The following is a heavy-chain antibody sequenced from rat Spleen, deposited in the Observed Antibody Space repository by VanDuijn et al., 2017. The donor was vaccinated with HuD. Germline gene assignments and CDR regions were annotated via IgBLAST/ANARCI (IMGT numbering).Heavy chain of an antibody. V-gene: IGHV5-29*01. J-gene: IGHJ2*01. Sequence: EVQLVESDGGLVQPGRSLKLSCAASGFTFSDYYMAWVRQAPTKGLEWVATISYDGSSTYYRDSVKGRFTISRDNAKSTLYLQMDSLRSEDTATYYCARLHDYFDYWGQGVMVTVSS. CDR2: ISYDGSST. CDR3: ARLHDYFDY. CDR1: GFTFSDYY.